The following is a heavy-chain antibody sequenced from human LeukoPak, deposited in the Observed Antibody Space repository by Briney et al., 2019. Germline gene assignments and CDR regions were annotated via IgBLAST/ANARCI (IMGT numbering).Heavy chain of an antibody. D-gene: IGHD2/OR15-2a*01. J-gene: IGHJ6*04. CDR1: GGSISGYF. Sequence: SETLSLTCTVSGGSISGYFWSWIRQPPGKELEWIGYIYYSGSTNYNPSLKSRVTMSVDTSKNQFSLKLSSVTAADTAVYFCSRWRVPTTTVFYYGMDVWGKGTTVTVTS. CDR2: IYYSGST. V-gene: IGHV4-59*01. CDR3: SRWRVPTTTVFYYGMDV.